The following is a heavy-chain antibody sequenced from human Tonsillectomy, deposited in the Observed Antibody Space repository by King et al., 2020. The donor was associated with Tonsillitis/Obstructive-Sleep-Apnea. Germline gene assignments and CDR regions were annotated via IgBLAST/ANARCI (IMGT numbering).Heavy chain of an antibody. D-gene: IGHD3-3*01. J-gene: IGHJ4*02. CDR2: ISYSGNT. Sequence: VQLQESGPGLVKPSETLSLTCTVSGDSINSYYWSWIRQPPGKGLEWIGYISYSGNTNYNPSLKSRVTISIDTSKNQFSLKLRSVTAADTAVYYCAGSKWSGSYFYYWGQGTLVTVSS. V-gene: IGHV4-59*01. CDR3: AGSKWSGSYFYY. CDR1: GDSINSYY.